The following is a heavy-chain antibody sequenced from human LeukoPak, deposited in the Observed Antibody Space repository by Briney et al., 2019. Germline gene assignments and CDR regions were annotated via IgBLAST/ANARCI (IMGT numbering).Heavy chain of an antibody. CDR1: GFTLSGSD. CDR2: IRSDGTTK. V-gene: IGHV3-33*01. Sequence: GKSLRLSCTVSGFTLSGSDIDWVRQAPGKGLEWVAKIRSDGTTKHFADSVKGRFTISGDNYRNIVYLQMSSLRAEDTAIYYCVTFDHWGQGTLVTVSS. CDR3: VTFDH. J-gene: IGHJ4*02.